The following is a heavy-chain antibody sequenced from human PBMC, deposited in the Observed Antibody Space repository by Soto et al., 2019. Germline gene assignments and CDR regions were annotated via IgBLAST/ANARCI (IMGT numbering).Heavy chain of an antibody. CDR3: TRLQGDAYYYYYMDV. CDR1: GFTFGDYA. J-gene: IGHJ6*03. CDR2: IRSKAYGGTT. Sequence: GGSLRLSCTASGFTFGDYAMSWFRQAPGKGLEWVGFIRSKAYGGTTEYAASVKGRFTISRDDSKSIAYLQMNSLKTEDTAVYYCTRLQGDAYYYYYMDVWGKGTTVTVSS. V-gene: IGHV3-49*03. D-gene: IGHD2-21*01.